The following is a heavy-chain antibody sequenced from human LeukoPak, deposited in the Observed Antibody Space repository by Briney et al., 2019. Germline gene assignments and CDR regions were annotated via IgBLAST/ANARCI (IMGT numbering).Heavy chain of an antibody. CDR1: GFTFSSYG. J-gene: IGHJ4*02. CDR3: AKDRRAGSYDY. V-gene: IGHV3-23*01. D-gene: IGHD3-10*01. Sequence: PGGSLRLSCAASGFTFSSYGMSWVRQAPGKGLEWVSGISGSGGSIDYADSVKGRFTISRDNSMNTLYLQMNFLRAEDTAVYYCAKDRRAGSYDYWGQGTLVTVSS. CDR2: ISGSGGSI.